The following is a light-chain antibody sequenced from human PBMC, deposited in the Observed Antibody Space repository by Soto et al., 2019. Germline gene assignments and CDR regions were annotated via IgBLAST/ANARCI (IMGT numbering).Light chain of an antibody. J-gene: IGKJ1*01. CDR1: QSVSNNY. V-gene: IGKV3-20*01. Sequence: EIVLTQSPGTLSLSPGERATLSCRASQSVSNNYLAWYQQKPGQSPRLVIYGASNRATGIPDRFSASGSGTDFTLTISRLEPEDFAVYYCQQYGSSPWTFGQGTKVEIK. CDR3: QQYGSSPWT. CDR2: GAS.